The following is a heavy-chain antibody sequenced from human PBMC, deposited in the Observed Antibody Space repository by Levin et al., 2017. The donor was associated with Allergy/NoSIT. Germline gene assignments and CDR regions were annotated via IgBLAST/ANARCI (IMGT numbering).Heavy chain of an antibody. CDR1: GGSIFSGDYY. D-gene: IGHD3-22*01. V-gene: IGHV4-30-4*01. CDR2: IYYSGSA. Sequence: SQTLSLTCTVSGGSIFSGDYYWSWIRQTPGKGLEWIGYIYYSGSASYNPSLKTRVSMSVDTSKNQFSLKLSSVTAADTAVYYCAREVRGNYYDSTGYYYGNWFDPWGQGTLVTVSS. J-gene: IGHJ5*02. CDR3: AREVRGNYYDSTGYYYGNWFDP.